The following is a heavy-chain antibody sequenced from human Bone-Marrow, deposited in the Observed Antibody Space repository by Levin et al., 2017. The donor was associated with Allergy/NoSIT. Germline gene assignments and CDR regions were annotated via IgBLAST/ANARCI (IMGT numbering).Heavy chain of an antibody. D-gene: IGHD1-20*01. CDR2: IYYSGST. CDR1: GGSISSGGYY. Sequence: RASETLSLTCTVSGGSISSGGYYWSWIRQHPGKGLEWIGYIYYSGSTYYNPSLKSRVTISVDTSKNQFSLKLSSVTAADTAVYYCAREGITGTLNGMDVWGQGTTVTVSS. V-gene: IGHV4-31*03. J-gene: IGHJ6*02. CDR3: AREGITGTLNGMDV.